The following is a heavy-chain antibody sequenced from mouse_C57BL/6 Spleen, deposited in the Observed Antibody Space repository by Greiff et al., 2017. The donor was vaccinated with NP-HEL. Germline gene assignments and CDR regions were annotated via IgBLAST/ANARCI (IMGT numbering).Heavy chain of an antibody. CDR1: FFPFLLSS. D-gene: IGHD2-3*01. CDR2: LSLCFSYI. V-gene: IGHV5-9-1*02. J-gene: IGHJ2*01. Sequence: EVQGVESGAGFFPPFWSLKLSCAASFFPFLLSSLSFFLPPPSPLLSFFAYLSLCFSYIYYADTVKGRFTISRDNARNTLYLQMSSLKSEDTAMYYCTRDKGYDGYDYWGQGTTLTVSS. CDR3: TRDKGYDGYDY.